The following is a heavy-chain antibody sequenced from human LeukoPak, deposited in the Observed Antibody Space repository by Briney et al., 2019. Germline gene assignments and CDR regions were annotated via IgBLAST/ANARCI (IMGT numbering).Heavy chain of an antibody. CDR1: GLTFSDYG. CDR3: AKDAHQGSWSSGSLDS. J-gene: IGHJ4*02. Sequence: GGSLRLSCVVSGLTFSDYGMHWVRQAPGKGLKWVAFIWNDGSKEYYADSVKGRLTISRDNSKNTLSLQMNSLRAEDTAVYYCAKDAHQGSWSSGSLDSWGQESLVTVSS. V-gene: IGHV3-30*02. D-gene: IGHD3-10*01. CDR2: IWNDGSKE.